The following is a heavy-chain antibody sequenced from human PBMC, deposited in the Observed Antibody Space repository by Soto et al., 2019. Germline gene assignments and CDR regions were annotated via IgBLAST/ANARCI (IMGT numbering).Heavy chain of an antibody. CDR2: IYYNGNT. CDR3: TRANWYSEY. V-gene: IGHV4-59*11. Sequence: QVQLQESGPGLVKPSETLSLTCSVYGGSISNHYWSWIRQPPGKGLEWIGYIYYNGNTNYNPSLKSRVTMSVDTSRNQIPRKLTTGTAADTAVYYCTRANWYSEYWGQGTLGTVSS. CDR1: GGSISNHY. D-gene: IGHD7-27*01. J-gene: IGHJ4*02.